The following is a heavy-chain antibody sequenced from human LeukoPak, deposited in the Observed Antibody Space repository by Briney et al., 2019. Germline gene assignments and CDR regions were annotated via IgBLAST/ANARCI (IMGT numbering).Heavy chain of an antibody. Sequence: SETLSLTCTVSGGSISSYYWSWIRQPPGKGLEWIGYIYYSGSTNYNPSLKSRVTISVDTSKNQFSLKLSSVTAADTAVYYCARDGSSYGYLYYMDAWGKGTTVTVSS. V-gene: IGHV4-59*01. CDR1: GGSISSYY. J-gene: IGHJ6*03. CDR3: ARDGSSYGYLYYMDA. D-gene: IGHD5-18*01. CDR2: IYYSGST.